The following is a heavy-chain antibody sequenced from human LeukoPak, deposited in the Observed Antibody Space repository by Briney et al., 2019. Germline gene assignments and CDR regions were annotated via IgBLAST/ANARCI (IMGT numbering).Heavy chain of an antibody. Sequence: ASVTVSCKASGGTFSSYAISWVRQAPGQGLEWMGGIIPIFGTANYAQKFQGRVTITADESTSTAYMELSSLRSEDTAVYYCARDRQRYSNWFDPWGQGTLVTVSS. CDR1: GGTFSSYA. V-gene: IGHV1-69*13. CDR2: IIPIFGTA. D-gene: IGHD3-9*01. CDR3: ARDRQRYSNWFDP. J-gene: IGHJ5*02.